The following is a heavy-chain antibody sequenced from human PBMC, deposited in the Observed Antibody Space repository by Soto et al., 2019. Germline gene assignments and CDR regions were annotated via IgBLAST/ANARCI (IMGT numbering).Heavy chain of an antibody. V-gene: IGHV5-51*01. Sequence: PGESLKISCNASGYIFSSYWIGWVRQIPGKGLEWMGIIFPDDSETRYSPSFQGKVSISVDKSITTAYLQWSSLKASDTAMYYCARRLYDTSGYRYFDFWGQGTLVTVSS. CDR1: GYIFSSYW. D-gene: IGHD3-22*01. CDR3: ARRLYDTSGYRYFDF. J-gene: IGHJ4*02. CDR2: IFPDDSET.